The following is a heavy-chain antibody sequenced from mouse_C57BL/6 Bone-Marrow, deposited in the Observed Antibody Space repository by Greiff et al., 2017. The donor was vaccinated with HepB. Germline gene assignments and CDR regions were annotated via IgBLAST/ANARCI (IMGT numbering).Heavy chain of an antibody. Sequence: VQLQQSGAELVRPGASVTLSCKASGYTFTDYEMHWVKQTPVHGLEWIGAIDPETGGTAYNQKFKGKAILTADKSSSTAYMELRSLTSEDSAVYNCTRPQTAQATALDYWGQGTTLTVSS. V-gene: IGHV1-15*01. J-gene: IGHJ2*01. CDR1: GYTFTDYE. CDR3: TRPQTAQATALDY. D-gene: IGHD3-2*02. CDR2: IDPETGGT.